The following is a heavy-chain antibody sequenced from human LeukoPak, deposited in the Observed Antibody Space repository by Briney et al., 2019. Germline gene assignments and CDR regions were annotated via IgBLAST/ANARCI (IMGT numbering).Heavy chain of an antibody. CDR1: GYTFTSYG. CDR2: ISAYNGNT. CDR3: ARSGGQNYYDSSGYYKGLYPADY. D-gene: IGHD3-22*01. Sequence: APVKVSCKASGYTFTSYGISWVRQAPGQGLEWMGWISAYNGNTNYAQKLQGRVTMTTDTSTSTAYMELRSLRSDDTAVYYCARSGGQNYYDSSGYYKGLYPADYWGQGTLVTVSS. V-gene: IGHV1-18*01. J-gene: IGHJ4*02.